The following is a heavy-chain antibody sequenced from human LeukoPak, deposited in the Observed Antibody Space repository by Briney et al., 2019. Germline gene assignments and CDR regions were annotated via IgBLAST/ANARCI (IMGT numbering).Heavy chain of an antibody. D-gene: IGHD6-13*01. Sequence: PGRSLRLSCAASGFTFSSYAMHWVRQAPGKGLEWVAVISYDGSNKYYADSVQGRFTISRDNSKYTLYLQMNSLRAEDTAVYYCARSVQQLAYYFDYWGQGTLVTVSS. V-gene: IGHV3-30-3*01. CDR1: GFTFSSYA. CDR3: ARSVQQLAYYFDY. J-gene: IGHJ4*02. CDR2: ISYDGSNK.